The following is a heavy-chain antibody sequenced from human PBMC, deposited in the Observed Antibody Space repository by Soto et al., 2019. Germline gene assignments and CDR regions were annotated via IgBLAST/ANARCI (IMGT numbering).Heavy chain of an antibody. J-gene: IGHJ1*01. CDR3: AREEYAMIVSLEDFQH. Sequence: GGSLRLSCAASGFTFSSYSMNWVRQAPGKGLEWVSYISSSSSTIYYADSVKGRFTISRDNAKNSLYLQMNSLRDEDTAVYYCAREEYAMIVSLEDFQHMGKGTLVTVSS. V-gene: IGHV3-48*02. CDR2: ISSSSSTI. CDR1: GFTFSSYS. D-gene: IGHD3-22*01.